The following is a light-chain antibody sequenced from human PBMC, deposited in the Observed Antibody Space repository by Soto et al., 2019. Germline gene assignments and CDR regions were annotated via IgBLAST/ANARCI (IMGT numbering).Light chain of an antibody. V-gene: IGLV2-11*01. CDR3: CSHAGSYTLV. J-gene: IGLJ2*01. Sequence: QSALTQPRSVSGSPGQSVTLSCTGTSSDVGGYHYVSWYQHHPGKAPKIIIFDVNKRPSGVPDRFSGSKSGNTASLTISGLQTEDEADYYCCSHAGSYTLVFGGGTKLTVL. CDR1: SSDVGGYHY. CDR2: DVN.